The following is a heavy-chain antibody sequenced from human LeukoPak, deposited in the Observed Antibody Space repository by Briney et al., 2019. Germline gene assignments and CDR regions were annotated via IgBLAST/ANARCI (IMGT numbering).Heavy chain of an antibody. CDR3: ASSAAAGTFDY. Sequence: GGSLRLSCAASGFTFSSYSMNWVGQAPGRGLEWVASISSSSSYIYYADSVKGRFTISRDNAKNSLYLQMNSLRAEDTAVYYCASSAAAGTFDYWGQGTLVTVSS. CDR1: GFTFSSYS. V-gene: IGHV3-21*01. CDR2: ISSSSSYI. D-gene: IGHD6-13*01. J-gene: IGHJ4*02.